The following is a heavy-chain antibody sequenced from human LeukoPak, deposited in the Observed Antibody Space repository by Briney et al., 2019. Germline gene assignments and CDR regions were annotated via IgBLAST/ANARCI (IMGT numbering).Heavy chain of an antibody. D-gene: IGHD1-7*01. CDR2: IYHSGST. J-gene: IGHJ4*02. Sequence: SQTLSLTCAVSGGSISSGGYSWSWIRQPPGKGLEWIGYIYHSGSTYYNPPLKSRVTISLDRSKNHFSLNLSSVTAADTAVYYCAGGVGTGTTYWGQGTLVTVSS. V-gene: IGHV4-30-2*01. CDR3: AGGVGTGTTY. CDR1: GGSISSGGYS.